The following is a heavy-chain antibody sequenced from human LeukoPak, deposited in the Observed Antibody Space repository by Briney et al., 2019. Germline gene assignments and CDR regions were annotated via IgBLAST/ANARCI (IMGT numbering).Heavy chain of an antibody. CDR2: ISAYNGNT. D-gene: IGHD3-16*01. J-gene: IGHJ5*02. CDR3: ATVLGWQRLDWFDP. CDR1: GYTFTSYY. V-gene: IGHV1-18*04. Sequence: ASVKVSCKASGYTFTSYYMHWVRQAPGQGLEWMGWISAYNGNTNYAQKLQGRVTMTTDTSTSTAYMELRSLRSDDTAVYYCATVLGWQRLDWFDPWGQGTLVTVSS.